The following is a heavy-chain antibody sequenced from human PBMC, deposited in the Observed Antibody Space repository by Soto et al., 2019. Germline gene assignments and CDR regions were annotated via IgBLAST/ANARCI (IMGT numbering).Heavy chain of an antibody. CDR2: SYSTGGT. Sequence: GGSLRLSCAASGFTLGKYTMGWVRQAPGKGLEWVAESYSTGGTDYADSVKGRFTISRDNSKNTLYLQMNSLRAEDTAVYYCAKDRLNSRETPYCSGGSCYPHYYYGMDVWGQGTTVNVSS. D-gene: IGHD2-15*01. CDR1: GFTLGKYT. V-gene: IGHV3-23*01. J-gene: IGHJ6*02. CDR3: AKDRLNSRETPYCSGGSCYPHYYYGMDV.